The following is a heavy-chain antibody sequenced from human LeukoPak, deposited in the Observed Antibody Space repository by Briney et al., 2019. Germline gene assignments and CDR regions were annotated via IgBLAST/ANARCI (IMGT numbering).Heavy chain of an antibody. CDR3: ARSATYYYDSSGYYTVDHFDY. CDR2: IYTSGST. Sequence: PSETLSLTCTVSGGSISSYYWSWIRQPAGKGLEWIGRIYTSGSTSYNPSLKSRVTMSVDTSKNQFPLKLSSVTAADTAVYYCARSATYYYDSSGYYTVDHFDYWGQGTLVTVSS. D-gene: IGHD3-22*01. V-gene: IGHV4-4*07. J-gene: IGHJ4*02. CDR1: GGSISSYY.